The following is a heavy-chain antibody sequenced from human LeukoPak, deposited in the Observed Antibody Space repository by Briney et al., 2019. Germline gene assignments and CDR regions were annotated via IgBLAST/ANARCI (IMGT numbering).Heavy chain of an antibody. Sequence: GGSLRLSCAASGFTFNTYTMNWVRQAPGKGLEWVSYISGSSGIIDYADSVRGRFTISRDNAKNSLYLQMNSLRAEDTAVYYCAKWGNYGSGSYSFDAFDIWGQGTMVTVSS. D-gene: IGHD3-10*01. CDR3: AKWGNYGSGSYSFDAFDI. J-gene: IGHJ3*02. V-gene: IGHV3-48*01. CDR1: GFTFNTYT. CDR2: ISGSSGII.